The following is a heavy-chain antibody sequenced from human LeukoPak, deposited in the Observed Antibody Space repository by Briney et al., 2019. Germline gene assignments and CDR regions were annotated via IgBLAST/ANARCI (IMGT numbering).Heavy chain of an antibody. J-gene: IGHJ4*02. CDR2: ISGSGGST. Sequence: PGGSLRLSCAASGFTFSSYAMSWVRQAPGKGLEWVSGISGSGGSTYYADSVKGRFTISRDNSKNTLYLQMNSLRVEDTAVYYCAKEQGSGWHIFDYWGQGTLVTVSS. CDR1: GFTFSSYA. CDR3: AKEQGSGWHIFDY. V-gene: IGHV3-23*01. D-gene: IGHD6-19*01.